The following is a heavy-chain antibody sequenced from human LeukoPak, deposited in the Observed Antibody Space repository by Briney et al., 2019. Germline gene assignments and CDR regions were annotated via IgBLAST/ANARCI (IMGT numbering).Heavy chain of an antibody. CDR2: INPNSGGT. Sequence: ASVKVSCKASGYTFTSYYMHWVRQAPGQGLEWMGWINPNSGGTNYAQKFQGRVTMTRDTSISTAYMELSRLRSDDTAVYYCARVGRGLLWFGEISDDAFDIWGQGTMVTVSS. D-gene: IGHD3-10*01. J-gene: IGHJ3*02. CDR1: GYTFTSYY. V-gene: IGHV1-2*02. CDR3: ARVGRGLLWFGEISDDAFDI.